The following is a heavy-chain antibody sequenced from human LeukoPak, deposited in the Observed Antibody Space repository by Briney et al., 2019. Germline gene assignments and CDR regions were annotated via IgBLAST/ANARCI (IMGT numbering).Heavy chain of an antibody. CDR2: ISGSGGST. CDR3: AKVHVSNHFRTPYYFDY. V-gene: IGHV3-23*01. CDR1: GFTFSSYA. J-gene: IGHJ4*02. Sequence: PGGSLRLSCAASGFTFSSYAMSWVRQAPGKGLEWVSAISGSGGSTYYADSVKGRFTISRDNSKNTLYLQMNSLRAEDTAVYYCAKVHVSNHFRTPYYFDYWGQGTLVTVSS. D-gene: IGHD1-14*01.